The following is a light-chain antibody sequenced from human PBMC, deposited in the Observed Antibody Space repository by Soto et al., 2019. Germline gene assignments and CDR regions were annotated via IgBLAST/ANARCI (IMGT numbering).Light chain of an antibody. V-gene: IGLV6-57*04. CDR1: SGSIASDY. CDR3: QSYDGPKI. CDR2: DNN. J-gene: IGLJ2*01. Sequence: NFMLTQPHSVSESPGKTVTISCTRSSGSIASDYVHWYQQRPGSAPTTFIYDNNLRPSGVPDRFSASIDSSSTSASLTISGLEAEDEDDYYCQSYDGPKIFGGGTKLTVL.